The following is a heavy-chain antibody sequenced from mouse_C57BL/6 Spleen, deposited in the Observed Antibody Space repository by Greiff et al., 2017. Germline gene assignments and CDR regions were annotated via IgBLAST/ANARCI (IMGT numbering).Heavy chain of an antibody. CDR2: IYPGDGDT. D-gene: IGHD1-1*01. Sequence: VQLQQSGAELVKPGASVKISCKASGYAFSSYWMNWVKQRPGKGLEWIGQIYPGDGDTNYNGKFKGKATLTADKSSSTAYMQLSSLTSEDSAVYFCAREGYYYGSSYVGDYAMDYWGQGTSVTVSS. J-gene: IGHJ4*01. V-gene: IGHV1-80*01. CDR1: GYAFSSYW. CDR3: AREGYYYGSSYVGDYAMDY.